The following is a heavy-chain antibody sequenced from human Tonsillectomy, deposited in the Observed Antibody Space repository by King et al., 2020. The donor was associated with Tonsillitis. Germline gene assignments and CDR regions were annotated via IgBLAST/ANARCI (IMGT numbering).Heavy chain of an antibody. V-gene: IGHV3-21*01. CDR1: GFTFSTYS. CDR2: ISSISSYM. J-gene: IGHJ4*02. D-gene: IGHD4-23*01. CDR3: ARSLRWPQGEAFDY. Sequence: VQLVESGGGLVKPGGSLRLSCAASGFTFSTYSMNWVRQAPGRGLEWVSYISSISSYMYYADSVKGRFTISRDNAKNSLYLQMNSLRAEDTAVYYCARSLRWPQGEAFDYWGQGTLVTVSS.